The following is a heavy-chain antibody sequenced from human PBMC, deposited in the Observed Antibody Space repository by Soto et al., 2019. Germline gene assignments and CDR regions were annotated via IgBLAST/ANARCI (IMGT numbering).Heavy chain of an antibody. D-gene: IGHD1-26*01. CDR1: GATSTSYS. CDR2: IIPIFGTP. V-gene: IGHV1-69*13. CDR3: ARVQSGRCYYYSGMDV. Sequence: SEKASFKASGATSTSYSMSWVRQAPGQGLAGIAGIIPIFGTPNYAQKFQGGVTITAAQSTSTAAMALSSLRCKDTAVYSCARVQSGRCYYYSGMDVWGQGTTVT. J-gene: IGHJ6*02.